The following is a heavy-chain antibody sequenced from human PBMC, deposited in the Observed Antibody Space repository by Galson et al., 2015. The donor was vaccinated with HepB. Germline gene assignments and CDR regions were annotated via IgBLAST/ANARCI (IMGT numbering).Heavy chain of an antibody. J-gene: IGHJ4*02. Sequence: SLTLACAGSGFTFRTYALSRARQAPGKGSEWVAVVTGKGGYTAYTESMKGRFTISRDNSKNTLYLQMNRLRADDTAVYYCAKDGLQWHDQWGQGTLVTVSS. D-gene: IGHD6-19*01. CDR2: VTGKGGYT. CDR1: GFTFRTYA. CDR3: AKDGLQWHDQ. V-gene: IGHV3-23*01.